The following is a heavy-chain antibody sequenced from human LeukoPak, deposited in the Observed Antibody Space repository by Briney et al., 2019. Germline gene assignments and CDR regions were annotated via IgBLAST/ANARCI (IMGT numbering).Heavy chain of an antibody. J-gene: IGHJ6*03. CDR1: GFTFDDYA. V-gene: IGHV3-43*02. Sequence: GGSLRLSCAASGFTFDDYAMHWVRQAPGKGPEWVSLISGDGGSTYYADSVKGRFTISRDNSKNSLYLQMNSLRTEDTALYYCAKEGYYYDSSGYRAYYYYMDVWAKGPRSPSP. D-gene: IGHD3-22*01. CDR2: ISGDGGST. CDR3: AKEGYYYDSSGYRAYYYYMDV.